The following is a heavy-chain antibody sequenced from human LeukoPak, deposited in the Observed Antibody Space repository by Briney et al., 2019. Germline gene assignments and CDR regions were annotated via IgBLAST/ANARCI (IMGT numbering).Heavy chain of an antibody. CDR1: GYTFTGYY. CDR3: AREDDTGRYMGDDAFDI. V-gene: IGHV1-2*02. Sequence: ASVKVSCKASGYTFTGYYMHWVRQAPGQGLEWMGWINPNSGGTNYAQKFQGRVTMTGDTSISTAYMELSRLRSDDTAVYYCAREDDTGRYMGDDAFDIWGQGTMVTVSS. J-gene: IGHJ3*02. D-gene: IGHD1-26*01. CDR2: INPNSGGT.